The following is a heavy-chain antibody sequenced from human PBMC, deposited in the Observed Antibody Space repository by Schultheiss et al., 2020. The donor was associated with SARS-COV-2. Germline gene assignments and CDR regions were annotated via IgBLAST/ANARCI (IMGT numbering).Heavy chain of an antibody. Sequence: LRLSCTVSGGSISSGSYYWSWIRQPAGKGLEWIGRIYTSGSTNYNPSLKSRVTISVDTSKNQFSLKLSSVTAADTAVYYCARGAHGYYYGMDVWGQGTTVTVSS. CDR3: ARGAHGYYYGMDV. CDR1: GGSISSGSYY. V-gene: IGHV4-61*02. CDR2: IYTSGST. J-gene: IGHJ6*02.